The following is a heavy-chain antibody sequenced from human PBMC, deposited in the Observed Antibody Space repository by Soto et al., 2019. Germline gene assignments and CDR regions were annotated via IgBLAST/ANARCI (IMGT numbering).Heavy chain of an antibody. CDR3: ESIKVAATHLDY. CDR2: ISSDRSKK. Sequence: PGGSLRLSCTDSRFSFNTYVMDWVRQAPGKGLEWVAIISSDRSKKYYADSVRGRFTISRDNSKNTVYLQMSSLRPEDTAVYYCESIKVAATHLDYCGQGTLVTVYS. D-gene: IGHD6-19*01. V-gene: IGHV3-30-3*01. CDR1: RFSFNTYV. J-gene: IGHJ4*02.